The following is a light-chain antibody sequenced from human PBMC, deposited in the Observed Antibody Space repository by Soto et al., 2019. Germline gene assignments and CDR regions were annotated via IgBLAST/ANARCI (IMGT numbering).Light chain of an antibody. V-gene: IGKV1-39*01. CDR3: QQCYSSPLT. CDR1: QGISNY. J-gene: IGKJ4*01. Sequence: TQMTQSPSSLSASVGDRVTISCRASQGISNYLAWYQQRPGKAPKLLIFGATTLQSGVPSRFSASGSGPDFTLTISSLQPEDFATYYCQQCYSSPLTFGGGTKVDIK. CDR2: GAT.